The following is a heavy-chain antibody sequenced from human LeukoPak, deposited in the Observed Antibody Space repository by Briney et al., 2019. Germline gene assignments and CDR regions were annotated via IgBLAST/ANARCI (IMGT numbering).Heavy chain of an antibody. V-gene: IGHV4-34*01. CDR2: INHSGST. J-gene: IGHJ5*02. CDR1: GGSFGGYY. CDR3: ARGHLSNWFDP. Sequence: SETLSLTCAVYGGSFGGYYWSWIRQPPGKGLEWIGEINHSGSTNYNPSLKSRVTISVDTSKNQFSLKLSSVTAADTAVYYCARGHLSNWFDPWGQGTLVTVSS.